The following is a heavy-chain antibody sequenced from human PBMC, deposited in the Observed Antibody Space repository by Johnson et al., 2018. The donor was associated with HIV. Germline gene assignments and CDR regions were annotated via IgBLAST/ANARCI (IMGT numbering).Heavy chain of an antibody. Sequence: VQLVESGGGVVQPGRSLRLSCAASEFTFSAFGMHWVRQAPGKGLEWVSGINWNGYSTTYADSVQGRFTISRDNAKNSLYLQMNSMRAEDTALYYCARSIVVVINDAFDIWGQGTMVTVSS. CDR1: EFTFSAFG. CDR3: ARSIVVVINDAFDI. CDR2: INWNGYST. D-gene: IGHD3-22*01. V-gene: IGHV3-20*04. J-gene: IGHJ3*02.